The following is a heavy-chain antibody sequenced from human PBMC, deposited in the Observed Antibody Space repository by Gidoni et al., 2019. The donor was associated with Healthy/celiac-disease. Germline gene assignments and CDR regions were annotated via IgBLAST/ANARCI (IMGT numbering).Heavy chain of an antibody. V-gene: IGHV3-48*02. J-gene: IGHJ6*02. Sequence: EVQLVESGGGLVQPGGSLRLSCAASGFTFSSYSMNWVRQAPGKGLEWVSYISSSSSTIYYADSVEGRFTISRDNAKNSLYLQMNSLRDEDTAVYYCARGGLSGGSLRGGVWGQGTTVTVSS. CDR3: ARGGLSGGSLRGGV. D-gene: IGHD2-15*01. CDR1: GFTFSSYS. CDR2: ISSSSSTI.